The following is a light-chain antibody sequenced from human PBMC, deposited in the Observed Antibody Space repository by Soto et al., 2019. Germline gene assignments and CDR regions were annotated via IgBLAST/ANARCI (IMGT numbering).Light chain of an antibody. CDR2: EVS. CDR1: SSDVGGYNY. V-gene: IGLV2-14*01. J-gene: IGLJ1*01. CDR3: SSYTSSSTPYV. Sequence: QSALTQPASVSGSPGQSITISCTGTSSDVGGYNYVSWYQQHPGKAPKLMIFEVSNRPSGVSIRFSGSKSGNTAFLTISGLQAEDEADYYCSSYTSSSTPYVFGTGTKLTVL.